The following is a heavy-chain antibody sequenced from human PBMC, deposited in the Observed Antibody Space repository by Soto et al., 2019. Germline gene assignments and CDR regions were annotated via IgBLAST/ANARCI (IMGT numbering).Heavy chain of an antibody. V-gene: IGHV3-74*01. CDR3: ARDLSYYYYSSDFDY. CDR1: GFTFSSYW. CDR2: INSDGSST. D-gene: IGHD3-22*01. J-gene: IGHJ4*02. Sequence: GGSLRLSCAASGFTFSSYWMHWVRQAPGKGLVWVSRINSDGSSTSYADSVKGRFTISRDNAKNTLHLQMNSLRAEDTAVYYCARDLSYYYYSSDFDYWGQVTLVTVSS.